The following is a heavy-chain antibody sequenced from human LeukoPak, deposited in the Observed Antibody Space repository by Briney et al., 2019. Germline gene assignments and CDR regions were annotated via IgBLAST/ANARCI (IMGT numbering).Heavy chain of an antibody. D-gene: IGHD2-15*01. CDR3: AKAPVTTCRGAFCYPFDY. V-gene: IGHV3-53*01. CDR1: GFTVSSNY. CDR2: IYSGGST. Sequence: GGSLRLSCAASGFTVSSNYMRWVRQAPGKGLEWVSVIYSGGSTYYADSVKGRFTISRDSSKNTLFLQMNRLRPEDAAVYYCAKAPVTTCRGAFCYPFDYWGLGTLVTVSS. J-gene: IGHJ4*02.